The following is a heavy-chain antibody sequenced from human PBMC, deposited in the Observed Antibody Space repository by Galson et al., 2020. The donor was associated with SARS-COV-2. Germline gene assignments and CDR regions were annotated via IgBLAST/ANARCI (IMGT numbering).Heavy chain of an antibody. D-gene: IGHD3-10*01. CDR2: VRGSGTST. J-gene: IGHJ4*02. CDR1: GFTFNTYA. CDR3: LSMASGHP. V-gene: IGHV3-23*01. Sequence: GESLKISCAASGFTFNTYAISWVRQAPGKGLEWVPAVRGSGTSTFYADSVKGRFTISRDNSRNILYLQMNGRRAEDTAIYYCLSMASGHPGGQGIQVTVPS.